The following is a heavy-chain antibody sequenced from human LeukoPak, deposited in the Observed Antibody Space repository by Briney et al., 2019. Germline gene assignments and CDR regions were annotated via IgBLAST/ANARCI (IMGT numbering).Heavy chain of an antibody. D-gene: IGHD3-22*01. Sequence: ASVKVSCKASGYTFTAHYIHWVRQAPGQGLEWMGIINPGDGGASYAQQFQGRLTMSRDTSTSTLYMELSSLRSEDTAIYYCARKAPHDTSGWYFDLWGRGTLVTVSS. CDR3: ARKAPHDTSGWYFDL. J-gene: IGHJ2*01. CDR1: GYTFTAHY. V-gene: IGHV1-46*01. CDR2: INPGDGGA.